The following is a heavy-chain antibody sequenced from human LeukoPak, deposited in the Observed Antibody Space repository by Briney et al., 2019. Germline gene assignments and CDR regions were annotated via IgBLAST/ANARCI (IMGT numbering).Heavy chain of an antibody. CDR3: ARSNVVPAAAGMLFVY. D-gene: IGHD2-2*01. J-gene: IGHJ4*02. CDR1: VGSFSGYY. Sequence: TPETLSLTCAVSVGSFSGYYWSWIRQPPGKGLEWIGEINHSGSTNYDPSLKSRVTISVDTSKNEFSLKLSSVTAADTAVYYCARSNVVPAAAGMLFVYWGQGTLVTVSS. CDR2: INHSGST. V-gene: IGHV4-34*01.